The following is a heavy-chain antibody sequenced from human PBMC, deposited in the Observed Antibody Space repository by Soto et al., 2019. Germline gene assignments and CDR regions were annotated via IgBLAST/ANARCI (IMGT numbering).Heavy chain of an antibody. Sequence: SVKVSCKASGGTFSSYAISWVRQAPGQGREGMGGIIPIFGTANYAQKFQGRVTITADESTSTAYMELSSLRSEDTAVFFCARSIWDARDAFDIWGQGTMVTVSS. CDR1: GGTFSSYA. V-gene: IGHV1-69*13. CDR3: ARSIWDARDAFDI. J-gene: IGHJ3*02. D-gene: IGHD3-9*01. CDR2: IIPIFGTA.